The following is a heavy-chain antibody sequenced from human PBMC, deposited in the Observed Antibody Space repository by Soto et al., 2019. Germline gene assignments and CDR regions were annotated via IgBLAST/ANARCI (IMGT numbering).Heavy chain of an antibody. CDR2: IGIGSSTT. V-gene: IGHV3-48*01. CDR1: GCNFRNYG. Sequence: PGGSQRLPCAASGCNFRNYGINWVRQAPGKGLEWVSYIGIGSSTTYYADSVKGRFTISRDNAKNSLYLQMNSLRAEDTAVYYCARDQLYYNDISGRPLNAFDVWGQGTMVTVSS. CDR3: ARDQLYYNDISGRPLNAFDV. D-gene: IGHD3-22*01. J-gene: IGHJ3*01.